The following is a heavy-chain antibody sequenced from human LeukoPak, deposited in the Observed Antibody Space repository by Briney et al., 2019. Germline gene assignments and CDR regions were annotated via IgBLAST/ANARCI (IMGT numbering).Heavy chain of an antibody. D-gene: IGHD6-6*01. Sequence: PGGSLRLSCAASGFIFSRHGMPWVRQAPGKGLEWVAVIWYDGNNKYYADSVKGRFTISRDNAKNTLYLQMNSLTADDTAMYYCARVSPSRYSSSSHTVWGKGTTVTVSS. V-gene: IGHV3-33*01. CDR2: IWYDGNNK. CDR1: GFIFSRHG. J-gene: IGHJ6*04. CDR3: ARVSPSRYSSSSHTV.